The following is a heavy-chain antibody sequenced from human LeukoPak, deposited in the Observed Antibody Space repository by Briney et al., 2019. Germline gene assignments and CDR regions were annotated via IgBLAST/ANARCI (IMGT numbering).Heavy chain of an antibody. Sequence: PSETLSLTCTVSGGSISSSSYYWGWIRQPPGKGLEWIGSIYYSGSTYYNPSLKSRVTISVDTSKNQFSLKLSSVTAADTAVYYCARLIAVGRHFQHWGQGTLVAVSS. CDR1: GGSISSSSYY. CDR2: IYYSGST. J-gene: IGHJ1*01. CDR3: ARLIAVGRHFQH. V-gene: IGHV4-39*01. D-gene: IGHD2-2*01.